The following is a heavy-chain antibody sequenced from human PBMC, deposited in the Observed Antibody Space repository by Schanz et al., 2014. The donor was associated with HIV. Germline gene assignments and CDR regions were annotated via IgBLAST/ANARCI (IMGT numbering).Heavy chain of an antibody. J-gene: IGHJ6*02. CDR1: GFTFSNYG. CDR3: ARDKGDNWAGYYYYYGMDV. V-gene: IGHV3-30*03. D-gene: IGHD1-20*01. Sequence: QVQLVESGGGVVQPGGSLRLSCAASGFTFSNYGMQWVRQAPGKGPEWVAVVAHNGNVKYYADSVKGRFTISRDNAKNSLYLQMNSLRAEDTAVYYCARDKGDNWAGYYYYYGMDVWGQGTTVTVSS. CDR2: VAHNGNVK.